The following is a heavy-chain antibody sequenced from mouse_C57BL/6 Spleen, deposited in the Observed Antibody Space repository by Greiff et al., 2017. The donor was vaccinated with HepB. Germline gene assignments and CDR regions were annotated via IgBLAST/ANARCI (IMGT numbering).Heavy chain of an antibody. D-gene: IGHD2-5*01. V-gene: IGHV1-62-2*01. J-gene: IGHJ2*01. CDR2: FYPGSGSI. Sequence: QVQLQQSGAELVKPGASVKLSCKASGYTFTEYTIHWVKQRSGQGLEWIGWFYPGSGSIKYNEKFKDKATLTADKSSSTVYMELSRLTSEDSAVYFCARHEGYYSNEGDYFDYWGQGTTLTVSS. CDR3: ARHEGYYSNEGDYFDY. CDR1: GYTFTEYT.